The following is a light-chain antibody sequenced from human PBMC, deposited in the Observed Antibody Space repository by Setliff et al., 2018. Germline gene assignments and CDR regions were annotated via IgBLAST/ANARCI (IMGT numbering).Light chain of an antibody. V-gene: IGLV2-11*01. J-gene: IGLJ2*01. Sequence: QSALTQPRSVSGSPGQSVTISCTGASSDVGRYNYVSWYQQHPGKAPKLMIYDVSKRPSGVPDRFSGSKSGNTASLTISGLQAEDEADYYCCSYAGSYTVLFGGGTKGTV. CDR2: DVS. CDR1: SSDVGRYNY. CDR3: CSYAGSYTVL.